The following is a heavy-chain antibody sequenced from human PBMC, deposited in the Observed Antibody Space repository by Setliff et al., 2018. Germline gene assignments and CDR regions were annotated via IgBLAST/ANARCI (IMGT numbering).Heavy chain of an antibody. CDR1: GGSVSSTSHY. D-gene: IGHD3-3*01. Sequence: SETLSLTCNVSGGSVSSTSHYWGWIRQPPGKGMEWIGSVYYSGYTYYNPSLQSRVTISVDMSKNQFSMKLTSVTAADTAVYYCARERTIFGILVISGWFDPWGQGTVVTVSS. CDR3: ARERTIFGILVISGWFDP. V-gene: IGHV4-39*07. J-gene: IGHJ5*02. CDR2: VYYSGYT.